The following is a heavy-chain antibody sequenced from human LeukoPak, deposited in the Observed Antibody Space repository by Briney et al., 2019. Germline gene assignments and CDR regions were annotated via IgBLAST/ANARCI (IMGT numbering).Heavy chain of an antibody. V-gene: IGHV3-48*03. CDR2: ISSSASTL. CDR1: GFTFSSYE. CDR3: ARDSCRGDCYPFDY. J-gene: IGHJ4*02. Sequence: GGSLRLSCAASGFTFSSYEMHWVRQAPGKGLEWVSYISSSASTLYYADSVMGRFTISRDNAKNSLYLQMNSLRSEDTAVYYCARDSCRGDCYPFDYWGQGTLVTVSS. D-gene: IGHD2-21*02.